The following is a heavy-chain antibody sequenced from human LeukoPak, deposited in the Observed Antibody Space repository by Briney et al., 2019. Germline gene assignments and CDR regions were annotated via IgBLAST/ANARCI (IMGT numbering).Heavy chain of an antibody. Sequence: GGSLRLSCAASGFTFSNYAMSWVRQAPGKGLEWVSAISGSASSTYHADSVKGRFTISRDNSKNTLYLQMNSLRAEDTAVYYCAKLGSGSYYDYWGQGTLVTVSS. CDR3: AKLGSGSYYDY. J-gene: IGHJ4*02. D-gene: IGHD3-10*01. V-gene: IGHV3-23*01. CDR2: ISGSASST. CDR1: GFTFSNYA.